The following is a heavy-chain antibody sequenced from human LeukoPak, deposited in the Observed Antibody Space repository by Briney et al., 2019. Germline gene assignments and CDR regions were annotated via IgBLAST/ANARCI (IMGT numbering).Heavy chain of an antibody. CDR1: GFTFSSYS. V-gene: IGHV3-21*01. D-gene: IGHD2-15*01. CDR3: AREGSGGSCYY. CDR2: ISSSSSYI. Sequence: KAGGSLRLSCAASGFTFSSYSMNWVRQAPGKGLEWVSSISSSSSYIYYADSVKGRFTISRDNAKNSLHLQMNSLRAEDTAVYYCAREGSGGSCYYWGQGTLVTVSS. J-gene: IGHJ4*02.